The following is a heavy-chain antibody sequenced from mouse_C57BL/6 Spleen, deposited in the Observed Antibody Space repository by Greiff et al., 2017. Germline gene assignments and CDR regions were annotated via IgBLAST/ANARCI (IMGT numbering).Heavy chain of an antibody. J-gene: IGHJ3*01. D-gene: IGHD1-1*01. CDR3: ARDYGSSFSWFAY. V-gene: IGHV1-55*01. CDR1: GYTFTSYW. Sequence: VQLQQPGAELVKPGASVKMSCKASGYTFTSYWITWVKQRPGQGLEWIGDIYPGSGSTNYNEKFKSKATLTVDTSSSTAYMQHSSLTSEDSAVYYCARDYGSSFSWFAYWGQGTLVTVSA. CDR2: IYPGSGST.